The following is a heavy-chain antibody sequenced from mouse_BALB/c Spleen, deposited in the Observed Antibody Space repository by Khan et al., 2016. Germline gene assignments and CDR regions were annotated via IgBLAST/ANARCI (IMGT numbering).Heavy chain of an antibody. J-gene: IGHJ3*01. V-gene: IGHV9-3*02. CDR1: GYTFTNYG. Sequence: QIQLVQSGPELKKPGETVKISCKASGYTFTNYGMNWVNQAPGKGLKWMGWINTNTGEPTYAEEFKGRFAFSLETSASTAYLQINNLKNEDTATYFCAEDYYGSNWFAYWGQGTLVTVSA. CDR2: INTNTGEP. CDR3: AEDYYGSNWFAY. D-gene: IGHD1-1*01.